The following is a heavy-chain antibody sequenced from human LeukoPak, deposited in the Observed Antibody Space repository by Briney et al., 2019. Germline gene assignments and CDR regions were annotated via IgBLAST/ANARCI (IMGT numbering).Heavy chain of an antibody. D-gene: IGHD1-26*01. CDR1: GYTFTSYG. CDR2: ISAYNGNT. Sequence: ASVKVSCKASGYTFTSYGISWVRQAPGQGLEWMGWISAYNGNTNYAQKFQGRVTITADESTGTAYMELSSLRSEDTAVYYCARERGSGSYRYFDYWGQGTLVTVSS. CDR3: ARERGSGSYRYFDY. J-gene: IGHJ4*02. V-gene: IGHV1-18*01.